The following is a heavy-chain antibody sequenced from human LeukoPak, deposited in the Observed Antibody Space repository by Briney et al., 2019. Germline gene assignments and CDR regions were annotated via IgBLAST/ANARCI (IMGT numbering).Heavy chain of an antibody. J-gene: IGHJ4*02. CDR2: IIPIFGTA. CDR3: ASSDRREWMYYYDSSGYFTPLFDY. D-gene: IGHD3-22*01. CDR1: GGTFSSYA. Sequence: SVKLSCKASGGTFSSYAISWVRQAPGQGLEWMGGIIPIFGTANYAQKFQGRVTIPTDESTRTAYMELSSLRSEDTAVYYCASSDRREWMYYYDSSGYFTPLFDYWGQGTLVTVSS. V-gene: IGHV1-69*05.